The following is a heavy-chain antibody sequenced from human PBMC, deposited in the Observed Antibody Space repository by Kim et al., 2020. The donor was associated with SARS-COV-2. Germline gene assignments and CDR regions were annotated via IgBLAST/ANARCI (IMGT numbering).Heavy chain of an antibody. CDR3: ATAAGDAFDI. V-gene: IGHV4-30-4*01. Sequence: SETLSLTCTVSGGSISSEDYYWSWLRQPPGKGLEWIGYTSHSGSTYYNPSLKSRITISTDTSKNHFSLTLTSVTTADTAVYYCATAAGDAFDIWGQGTMVTVSS. D-gene: IGHD6-13*01. J-gene: IGHJ3*02. CDR2: TSHSGST. CDR1: GGSISSEDYY.